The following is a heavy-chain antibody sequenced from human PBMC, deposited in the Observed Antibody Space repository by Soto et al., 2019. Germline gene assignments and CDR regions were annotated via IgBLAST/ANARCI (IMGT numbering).Heavy chain of an antibody. D-gene: IGHD2-15*01. Sequence: QVQLVQSGAEVKKPGASVKVSCKVSGYTLTELSMHWVRQAPGKGLEWMGGFDPEDGETSYAQKFQGRVTMTEDTSTDTAYMELSSLRSEDTAVYYCATELGYCSGGSCYTKGTQYFQHWGQGTLVTVSS. V-gene: IGHV1-24*01. CDR2: FDPEDGET. CDR3: ATELGYCSGGSCYTKGTQYFQH. CDR1: GYTLTELS. J-gene: IGHJ1*01.